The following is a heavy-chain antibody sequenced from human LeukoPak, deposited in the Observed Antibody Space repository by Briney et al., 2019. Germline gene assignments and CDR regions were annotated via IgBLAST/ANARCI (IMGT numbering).Heavy chain of an antibody. CDR2: IKQDGSEK. CDR3: ARYRFVVGATDSFDI. D-gene: IGHD1-26*01. V-gene: IGHV3-7*01. Sequence: GGSLRLSCAASGFTFSTYRMSWVRQAPGKGLEWVANIKQDGSEKHYVDSVKGRFTISRDNAKNSLYLQMNSLRAEDTALYYCARYRFVVGATDSFDIWGQGTMVTVSS. J-gene: IGHJ3*02. CDR1: GFTFSTYR.